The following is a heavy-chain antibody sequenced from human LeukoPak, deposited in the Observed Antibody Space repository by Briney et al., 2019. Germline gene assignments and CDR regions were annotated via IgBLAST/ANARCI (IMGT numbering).Heavy chain of an antibody. V-gene: IGHV3-66*02. CDR1: GFTVSSDY. CDR2: IYSGGST. CDR3: ARDGPYGSGSKD. D-gene: IGHD3-10*01. Sequence: GGSLRLSCAASGFTVSSDYMSGVRQAPGKGLEWVLVIYSGGSTYYADAVKARFTISRDSSKSTLYLQMNSLRAEDTAVYYCARDGPYGSGSKDWGQETLVTVSS. J-gene: IGHJ4*02.